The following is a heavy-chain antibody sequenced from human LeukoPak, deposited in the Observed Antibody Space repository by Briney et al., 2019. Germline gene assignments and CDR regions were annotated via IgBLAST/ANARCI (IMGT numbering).Heavy chain of an antibody. V-gene: IGHV1-24*01. CDR1: GYTLTELS. J-gene: IGHJ3*02. D-gene: IGHD3-10*01. CDR2: FDPEDGET. Sequence: GASVKVSCKVSGYTLTELSMHWVRQAPGKGLEWMGGFDPEDGETIYAQKFQGRVTMTEDTSTDTAYMELRSLRSDDTAVYYCAASRHYYGSGDPAPTLDIWGQGTMVTVSS. CDR3: AASRHYYGSGDPAPTLDI.